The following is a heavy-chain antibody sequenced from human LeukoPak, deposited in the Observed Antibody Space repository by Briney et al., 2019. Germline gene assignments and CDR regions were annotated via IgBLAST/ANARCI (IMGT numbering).Heavy chain of an antibody. CDR3: AKDQQWLQIRWFDP. Sequence: GGSLRLSCAASGFTFSSYAMSWVRQAPGKGLEWVSAISGSGGSTYYADSVKGRFTISRDNSKSTLYLQMNSLRAEDTAVYYCAKDQQWLQIRWFDPWGQGTLVTVSS. J-gene: IGHJ5*02. V-gene: IGHV3-23*01. CDR2: ISGSGGST. CDR1: GFTFSSYA. D-gene: IGHD6-19*01.